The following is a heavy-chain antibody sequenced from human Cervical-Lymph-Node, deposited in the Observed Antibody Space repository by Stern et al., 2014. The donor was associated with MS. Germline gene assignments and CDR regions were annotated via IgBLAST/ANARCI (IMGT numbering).Heavy chain of an antibody. V-gene: IGHV2-5*02. Sequence: QVTLKESGPTLVKPTQTLTLTCDFSGFSLTTSGVGVGWIRQPPGKALEWLALLYWDDEKRYSPSLKNRLSIITDTAKNQVVLTMTNMDTGTYYCAHRSTSVAGAWASWGQGILVVVSS. CDR3: AHRSTSVAGAWAS. D-gene: IGHD1-26*01. J-gene: IGHJ5*02. CDR2: LYWDDEK. CDR1: GFSLTTSGVG.